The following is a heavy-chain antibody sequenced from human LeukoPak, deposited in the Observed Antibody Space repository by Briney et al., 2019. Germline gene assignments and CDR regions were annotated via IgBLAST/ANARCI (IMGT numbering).Heavy chain of an antibody. CDR3: ARDGGAYSGSGSFYNWFDS. J-gene: IGHJ5*01. Sequence: PSETLSLTCTVSGYSISSGYYWGWIRQPPGKGLEWIGSIYHSGSTYYNPSLKSRVTISVDTSKNQFSLKLTSVTAADTAVYYCARDGGAYSGSGSFYNWFDSWGQGTLVTVSS. V-gene: IGHV4-38-2*02. CDR2: IYHSGST. D-gene: IGHD3-10*01. CDR1: GYSISSGYY.